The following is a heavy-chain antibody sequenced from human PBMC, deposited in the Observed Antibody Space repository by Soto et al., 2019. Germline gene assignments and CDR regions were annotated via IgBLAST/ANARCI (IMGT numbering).Heavy chain of an antibody. Sequence: QVQLVESGGGVVQPGRSLRLSCAASGLTFSSYAMHWVRQAPGKGLEWVAVISYDGSNKDYAEYVKGRFTISRDNSKNTLYLQMNSLRAEDTAVYYCARVYGGTVKGYFDHWGQGTLVTVSS. J-gene: IGHJ4*02. CDR3: ARVYGGTVKGYFDH. CDR1: GLTFSSYA. V-gene: IGHV3-30-3*01. CDR2: ISYDGSNK. D-gene: IGHD2-15*01.